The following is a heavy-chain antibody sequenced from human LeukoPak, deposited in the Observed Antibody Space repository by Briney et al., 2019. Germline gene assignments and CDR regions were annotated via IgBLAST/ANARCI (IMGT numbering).Heavy chain of an antibody. CDR3: ARHDISTGYFPAPFAW. J-gene: IGHJ4*02. V-gene: IGHV5-10-1*01. Sequence: GESLRISCKGSGYSFTSYWISWVRQMPGKGLEWMGRIDPSDSYTNYSPSFQGHVTISADKSISTAYLQWSSLKASDTAMYYCARHDISTGYFPAPFAWWGQGTLVTVSS. CDR2: IDPSDSYT. CDR1: GYSFTSYW. D-gene: IGHD3-9*01.